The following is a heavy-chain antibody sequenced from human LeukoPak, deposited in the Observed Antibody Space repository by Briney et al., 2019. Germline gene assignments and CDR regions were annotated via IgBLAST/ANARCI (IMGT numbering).Heavy chain of an antibody. CDR2: ISSSSSYI. V-gene: IGHV3-21*01. Sequence: GGSLRLSCAASGFTFSSYSMNWVRQAPGKGLEWVSSISSSSSYIYYADSVKGRFTISRDNAKNSLYLQMNSLRAEDTAVYYCARDSDYYDSSGYYWDYYGMDVWGQGTTVTVSS. CDR3: ARDSDYYDSSGYYWDYYGMDV. D-gene: IGHD3-22*01. CDR1: GFTFSSYS. J-gene: IGHJ6*02.